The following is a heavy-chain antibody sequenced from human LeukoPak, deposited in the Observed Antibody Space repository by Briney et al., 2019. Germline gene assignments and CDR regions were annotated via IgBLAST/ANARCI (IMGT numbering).Heavy chain of an antibody. CDR2: IKEDGSKK. CDR1: GFTFTSYW. J-gene: IGHJ4*02. D-gene: IGHD6-13*01. CDR3: AREIGSAARGR. Sequence: GGSLRLSCAASGFTFTSYWMSWVRQAPGKGLGWVANIKEDGSKKYYVDSVKGRFTISRDNAKNSMYLQMNSLRAEDTAVYYCAREIGSAARGRWGQGTLVTVSS. V-gene: IGHV3-7*05.